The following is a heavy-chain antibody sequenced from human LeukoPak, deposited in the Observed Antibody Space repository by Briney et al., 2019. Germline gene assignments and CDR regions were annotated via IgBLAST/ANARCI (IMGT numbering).Heavy chain of an antibody. Sequence: GGSLRLSCAASGFTFSSYSMNWVRQAPGKGLEWVSYISSSSSTIYYADSVKGRFTISRDNAKNSLYLQMNSLRAEDTAVYYCARDCSSISCRGGLDPWGQGTLVTVSS. CDR1: GFTFSSYS. J-gene: IGHJ5*02. V-gene: IGHV3-48*04. D-gene: IGHD2-2*01. CDR2: ISSSSSTI. CDR3: ARDCSSISCRGGLDP.